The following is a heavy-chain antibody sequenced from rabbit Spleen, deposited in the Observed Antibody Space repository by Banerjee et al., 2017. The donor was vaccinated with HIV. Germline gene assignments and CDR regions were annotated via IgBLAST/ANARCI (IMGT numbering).Heavy chain of an antibody. CDR1: GVSFSDKD. CDR2: IEPVFGVT. D-gene: IGHD8-1*01. V-gene: IGHV1S47*01. CDR3: ARGYADSSGLPTYYFNL. Sequence: EQLEESGGGLVKPEGSLTLTCKASGVSFSDKDVMCWVRQAPGKGLEWIGYIEPVFGVTYYASWVNGRFTISSHNAQNTLYLQLNSLTAADTATYFCARGYADSSGLPTYYFNLWGPGTLVTVS. J-gene: IGHJ4*01.